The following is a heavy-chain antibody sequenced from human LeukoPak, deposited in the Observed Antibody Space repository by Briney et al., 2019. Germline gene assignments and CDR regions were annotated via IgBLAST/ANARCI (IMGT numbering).Heavy chain of an antibody. CDR3: ARVNYYDSSGRGPFDI. D-gene: IGHD3-22*01. V-gene: IGHV4-4*07. CDR2: IYTSGST. J-gene: IGHJ3*02. CDR1: GGSISSYY. Sequence: SETLSLTCTVSGGSISSYYWSWIRQPAGKGLEWIGRIYTSGSTNYNPSLKSRVTMSVDTSKNQFSLKLSSVTAADTAVYYCARVNYYDSSGRGPFDIWGQGTMVTVSS.